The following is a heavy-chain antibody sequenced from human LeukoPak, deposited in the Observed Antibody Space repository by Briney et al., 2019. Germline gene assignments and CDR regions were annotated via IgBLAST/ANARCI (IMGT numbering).Heavy chain of an antibody. D-gene: IGHD3-10*01. J-gene: IGHJ6*03. Sequence: GESLKISCKGSGYSFTSYWIGWVRQMPGEGLEWMGIIYPGDSDTRYSPSFQGQVTISADTSISTAYLQWSSLKASDTAMYYCASNTVLTLLWFGELSEPNDYYYYYYMDVWGKGTTVTVSS. CDR1: GYSFTSYW. CDR2: IYPGDSDT. CDR3: ASNTVLTLLWFGELSEPNDYYYYYYMDV. V-gene: IGHV5-51*01.